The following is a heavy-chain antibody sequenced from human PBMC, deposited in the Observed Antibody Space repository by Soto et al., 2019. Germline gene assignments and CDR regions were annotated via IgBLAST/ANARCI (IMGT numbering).Heavy chain of an antibody. CDR3: ARDFTDSSGPTLGMGV. J-gene: IGHJ6*02. D-gene: IGHD6-19*01. CDR2: IYYSGST. V-gene: IGHV4-31*03. CDR1: GVSISSGGYY. Sequence: SETLSLTCTVSGVSISSGGYYWSWIRQHPGKGLEWIGYIYYSGSTYYNPSLKSRVTISVDTSKSQFSLKLSSVTAADTAVYYCARDFTDSSGPTLGMGVWGQGTTVTVSS.